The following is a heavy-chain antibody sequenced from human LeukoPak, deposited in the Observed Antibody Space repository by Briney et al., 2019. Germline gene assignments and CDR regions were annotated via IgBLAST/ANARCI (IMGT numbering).Heavy chain of an antibody. V-gene: IGHV5-51*01. CDR3: ARRLGPEYSYGYSDY. CDR1: GYSFTSYW. D-gene: IGHD5-18*01. Sequence: GESLKISCKGSGYSFTSYWIGWVRQMPGKGLEWMGIIYPGDSDTRYSPSFQGQVTISADKSISTAYLQWSSLKASDTAMYYCARRLGPEYSYGYSDYWGQGTLVTVSS. CDR2: IYPGDSDT. J-gene: IGHJ4*02.